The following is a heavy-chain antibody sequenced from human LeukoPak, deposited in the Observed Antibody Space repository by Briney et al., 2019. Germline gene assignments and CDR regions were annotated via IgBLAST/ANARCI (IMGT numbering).Heavy chain of an antibody. J-gene: IGHJ4*02. CDR1: GFTFSNYW. CDR2: INSDGSST. D-gene: IGHD3-22*01. Sequence: GGSLRLSCAASGFTFSNYWMHWVRQAPGKGLVWVSCINSDGSSTRYADSVQGRFTISRDNAKNTLYLQMNSLRAEDTAVYYYARDNLYYYDSSGYCFDYWGQGTLVTVSS. CDR3: ARDNLYYYDSSGYCFDY. V-gene: IGHV3-74*01.